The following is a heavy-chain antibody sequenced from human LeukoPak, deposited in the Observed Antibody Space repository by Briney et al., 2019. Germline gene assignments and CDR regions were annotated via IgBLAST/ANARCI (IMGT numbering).Heavy chain of an antibody. Sequence: PSETLSLTCTVSGDSISNYYWSWIRQPPGKGLEWIGYVYASGTTSYSPSLKSRVSISVDTSKKQFSLNLRFVTAADTAVYYCARPYTTGWYGAFNIWGQGAMVIVSS. J-gene: IGHJ3*02. CDR2: VYASGTT. CDR3: ARPYTTGWYGAFNI. V-gene: IGHV4-4*09. CDR1: GDSISNYY. D-gene: IGHD6-19*01.